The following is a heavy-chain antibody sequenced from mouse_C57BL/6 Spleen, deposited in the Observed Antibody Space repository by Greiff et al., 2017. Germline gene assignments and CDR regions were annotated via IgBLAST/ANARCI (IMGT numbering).Heavy chain of an antibody. CDR3: ANYDDYFDY. J-gene: IGHJ2*01. D-gene: IGHD2-4*01. Sequence: VQLQQSGPGLVKPSQSLSLTCSVTGYSITSGYYWNWIRQFPGNKLEWMGYISYDGSNNYNPFLKNRISITRDTSKNQFFLKLNSVTTEDTATYYCANYDDYFDYWGQGTTLTVSS. CDR1: GYSITSGYY. V-gene: IGHV3-6*01. CDR2: ISYDGSN.